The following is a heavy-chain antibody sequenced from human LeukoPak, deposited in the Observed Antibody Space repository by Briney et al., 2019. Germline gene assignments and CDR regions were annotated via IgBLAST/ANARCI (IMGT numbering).Heavy chain of an antibody. D-gene: IGHD3-9*01. Sequence: GGSLRLSCAASGYTFTSYYMHWVRQAPGQGLEWMGIINPSGGSTSYAQKFQGRVTMTRDMSTSTVYMELSSLRSEDTAVYYCARGYDILTGYYPSGYWGQGTLVTVSS. CDR1: GYTFTSYY. CDR3: ARGYDILTGYYPSGY. CDR2: INPSGGST. V-gene: IGHV1-46*01. J-gene: IGHJ4*02.